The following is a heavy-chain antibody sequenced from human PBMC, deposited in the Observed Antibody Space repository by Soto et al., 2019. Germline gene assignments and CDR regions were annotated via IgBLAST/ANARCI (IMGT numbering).Heavy chain of an antibody. CDR2: LNTDGSTT. CDR3: ARPRRTWSPFDAFDV. D-gene: IGHD6-13*01. V-gene: IGHV3-74*01. Sequence: EVQLVESGGDLVQPGGSLRLSCAASGFTFSTYWMQWVRQAPGKGLVWVSRLNTDGSTTNYADSVRGRFTISRDNAKNTLYLHMNSLRVEDTALYYCARPRRTWSPFDAFDVWGQGTMVTVSS. J-gene: IGHJ3*01. CDR1: GFTFSTYW.